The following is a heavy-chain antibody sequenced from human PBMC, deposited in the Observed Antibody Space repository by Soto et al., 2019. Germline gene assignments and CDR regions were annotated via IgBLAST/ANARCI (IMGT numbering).Heavy chain of an antibody. V-gene: IGHV3-23*01. J-gene: IGHJ4*02. D-gene: IGHD6-19*01. Sequence: TGGSLRLSCAASGFTFSSFAMSWVRQAPGKGLEWVSAISASGANAYYAESVKGRFTISRDNSKNTLFLQMNSLRVEDTAVHYCANLPVAYSSGRCYFDSWDQGTLATVSS. CDR2: ISASGANA. CDR3: ANLPVAYSSGRCYFDS. CDR1: GFTFSSFA.